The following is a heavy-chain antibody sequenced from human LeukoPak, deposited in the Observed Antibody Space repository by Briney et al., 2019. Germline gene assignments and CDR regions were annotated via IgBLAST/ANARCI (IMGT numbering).Heavy chain of an antibody. CDR2: INPNSGGT. Sequence: ASVKVSCKASGYTFTGYYMHWVRQAPGQGLEWMGWINPNSGGTNYAQKFQGRVTMTRDASISTAYMELSRLRSDDTAVYYCARDRGYSSSWYICDYWGQGTLVTVSS. CDR3: ARDRGYSSSWYICDY. V-gene: IGHV1-2*02. J-gene: IGHJ4*02. CDR1: GYTFTGYY. D-gene: IGHD6-13*01.